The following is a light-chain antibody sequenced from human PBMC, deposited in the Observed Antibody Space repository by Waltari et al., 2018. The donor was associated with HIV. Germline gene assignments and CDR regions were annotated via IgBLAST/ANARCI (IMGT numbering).Light chain of an antibody. V-gene: IGKV1-39*01. Sequence: DIQMTQSPSSLSASVGDRVTITCRASQTISTYLNWYQQKPGKAPNLLIYAAFNLQSGVPSRFSGSGSWTDFTLTISSLQPEDFASYYCQQSYKAPRTFGQGTKVEIK. CDR3: QQSYKAPRT. J-gene: IGKJ1*01. CDR2: AAF. CDR1: QTISTY.